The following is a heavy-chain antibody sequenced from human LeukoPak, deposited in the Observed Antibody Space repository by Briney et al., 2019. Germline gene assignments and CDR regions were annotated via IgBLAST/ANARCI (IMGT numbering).Heavy chain of an antibody. CDR2: ISWNSGSI. Sequence: PGGSLRLSCAASGFTFSSYGMHWVRQAPGKGLEWVSGISWNSGSIGYADSVKGRFTISRDNAKNSLYLQMNSLRAEDTALYYCAKDNDYGDYEFQHWGQGTLVTVSS. CDR3: AKDNDYGDYEFQH. CDR1: GFTFSSYG. V-gene: IGHV3-9*01. D-gene: IGHD4-17*01. J-gene: IGHJ1*01.